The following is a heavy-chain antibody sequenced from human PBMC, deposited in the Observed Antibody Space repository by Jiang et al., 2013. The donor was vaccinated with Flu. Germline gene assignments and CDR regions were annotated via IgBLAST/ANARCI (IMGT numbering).Heavy chain of an antibody. V-gene: IGHV1-2*02. CDR3: ARCRSTSCYAFDI. D-gene: IGHD2-2*01. CDR2: NSGVA. J-gene: IGHJ3*02. Sequence: NSGVANYAKKFRGRVTLTRDASTGTAFLYLQMNSLRAEDTAVYYCARCRSTSCYAFDIWGQGTVVTVSS.